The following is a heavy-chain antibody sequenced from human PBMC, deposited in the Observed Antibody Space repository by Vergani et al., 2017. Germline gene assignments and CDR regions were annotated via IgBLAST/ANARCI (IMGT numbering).Heavy chain of an antibody. CDR2: IGYDGRIK. V-gene: IGHV3-30*02. J-gene: IGHJ4*02. D-gene: IGHD4-17*01. Sequence: QVQLVETGGGVVQPGGSLRLYCATSGSSFNTYCAQWVRQAPSKGLEWVAFIGYDGRIKYNVDSVKGRFTISRDTSKKTLSLQMRSLRADDTAVYYCAKDGRENSDYGYFDYWGQGTLVTVSS. CDR1: GSSFNTYC. CDR3: AKDGRENSDYGYFDY.